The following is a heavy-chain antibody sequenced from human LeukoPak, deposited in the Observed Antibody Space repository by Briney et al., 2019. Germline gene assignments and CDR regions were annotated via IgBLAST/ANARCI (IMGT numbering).Heavy chain of an antibody. D-gene: IGHD2-2*01. Sequence: PGGSLRLSCAASGFTFSSYTMNWVRQAPGKGLEWVSSISRSNSFIYYADSVKGRFTISRDDARNSLYLQMNSLRAEDTAVYYCARDGGAYCSSTSCPDAFDIWGQGTMVTVSS. CDR3: ARDGGAYCSSTSCPDAFDI. V-gene: IGHV3-21*01. CDR2: ISRSNSFI. CDR1: GFTFSSYT. J-gene: IGHJ3*02.